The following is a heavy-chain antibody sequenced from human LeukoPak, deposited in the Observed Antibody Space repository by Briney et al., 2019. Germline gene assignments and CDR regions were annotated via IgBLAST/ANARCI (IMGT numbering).Heavy chain of an antibody. Sequence: PGGSLRLSCEASGFTFRSYAMSWVRQAPGKGLEWVSAISGSGGNTYYADSVKGRFTISRDNSKNTLYLQMNSLRVEDTAIYYCMKEDGSVLRYFDWLFDYWGQGTLVTVSS. CDR3: MKEDGSVLRYFDWLFDY. D-gene: IGHD3-9*01. J-gene: IGHJ4*02. CDR1: GFTFRSYA. CDR2: ISGSGGNT. V-gene: IGHV3-23*01.